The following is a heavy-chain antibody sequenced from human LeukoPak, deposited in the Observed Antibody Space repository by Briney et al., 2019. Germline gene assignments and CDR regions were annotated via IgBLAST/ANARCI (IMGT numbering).Heavy chain of an antibody. J-gene: IGHJ4*02. CDR1: GGPISSGGYP. D-gene: IGHD3-10*01. Sequence: SDPLSLTCAVSGGPISSGGYPWRSIPQPPGKGLEWIEYIYHSRSTYHHPPLKSRVTISVDRSKNQFSVKLSSVTAADTAVHYCARSYGSGSYNYWGQGTLVTVSS. CDR2: IYHSRST. CDR3: ARSYGSGSYNY. V-gene: IGHV4-30-2*01.